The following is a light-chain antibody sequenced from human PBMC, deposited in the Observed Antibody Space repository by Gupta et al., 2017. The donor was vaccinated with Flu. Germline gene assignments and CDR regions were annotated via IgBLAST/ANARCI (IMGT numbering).Light chain of an antibody. CDR1: QLINSW. CDR2: AAS. J-gene: IGKJ4*01. V-gene: IGKV1-12*01. CDR3: LQANSFPLS. Sequence: EIQMAQSPSSVSASIGDRVSITRRASQLINSWLAWYQKKAGQAPKVLIDAASSLQSGVPSRFSGSGYGTDFTLTISSLQPEDVAVYFCLQANSFPLSFGGGTKVEMK.